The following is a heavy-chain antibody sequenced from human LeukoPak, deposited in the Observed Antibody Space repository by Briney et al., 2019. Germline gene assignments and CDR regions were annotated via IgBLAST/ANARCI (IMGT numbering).Heavy chain of an antibody. CDR2: ISWNSGSI. Sequence: GGSLRLSCAASGFTFDDYAMHWVRQAPGKGLEWVSGISWNSGSIGYADSVKGRFTISRDNAKNSLYLQMNSLRAEDMALYYCAKDIYYDILTGYYLDYWGQGTLVTVSS. J-gene: IGHJ4*02. CDR3: AKDIYYDILTGYYLDY. CDR1: GFTFDDYA. D-gene: IGHD3-9*01. V-gene: IGHV3-9*03.